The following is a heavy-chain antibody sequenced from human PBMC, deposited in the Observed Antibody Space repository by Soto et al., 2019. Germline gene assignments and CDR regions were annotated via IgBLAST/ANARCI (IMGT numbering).Heavy chain of an antibody. D-gene: IGHD5-12*01. CDR1: GFTFSSYD. CDR2: ISYDGSNK. Sequence: QVQLVESGGGVVQPGRSLRLSCAASGFTFSSYDTHWVRHAPGTALEWVAGISYDGSNKYYADSVKGRFTISRDNSQHTLYLQMNGLRAEDTAVYYCAKDLRWLQLSGGGYFDYWGQGTLVTVSS. CDR3: AKDLRWLQLSGGGYFDY. J-gene: IGHJ4*02. V-gene: IGHV3-30*18.